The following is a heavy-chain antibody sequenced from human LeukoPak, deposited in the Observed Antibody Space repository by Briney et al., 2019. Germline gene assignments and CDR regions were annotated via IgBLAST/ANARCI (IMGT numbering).Heavy chain of an antibody. CDR3: ARGLFYDSSGYTNLNY. CDR1: GGTFSSYT. CDR2: MNPNSGNT. V-gene: IGHV1-8*02. Sequence: ASVKVSCKASGGTFSSYTINWVRQATGQGLEWMGWMNPNSGNTGYAQKFQGRVTMTRNTSISTAYMELSSLRSEDTAVYYCARGLFYDSSGYTNLNYWGQGTLVTVSS. J-gene: IGHJ4*02. D-gene: IGHD3-22*01.